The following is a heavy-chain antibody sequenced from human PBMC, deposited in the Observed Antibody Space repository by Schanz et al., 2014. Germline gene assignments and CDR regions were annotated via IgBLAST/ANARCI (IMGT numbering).Heavy chain of an antibody. J-gene: IGHJ6*02. V-gene: IGHV4-31*03. Sequence: QVQLQESGPGLVKPSQTLSLTCTVSGASISSGGYYWDWIRLLPGKGLEWIGYISYSGSTSFNPSLKSRLTMSVDKSKNQFSLRLSSVTAADTAVYYCARHGGIPYYPMDVWGQGTTVTVSS. CDR3: ARHGGIPYYPMDV. D-gene: IGHD3-16*01. CDR1: GASISSGGYY. CDR2: ISYSGST.